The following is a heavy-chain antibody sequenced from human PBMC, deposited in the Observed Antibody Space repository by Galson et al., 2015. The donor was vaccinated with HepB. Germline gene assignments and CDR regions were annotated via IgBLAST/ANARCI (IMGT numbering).Heavy chain of an antibody. J-gene: IGHJ4*02. D-gene: IGHD6-13*01. Sequence: SLRLSCAASGFTFSSYAMSWVCQAPGKGLEWVSAISGSGGSTYYADSVKGRFTISRDKSKNTLYLQMNSLRVEDTAIYYCAKDPSSSWVFSLYYYDYWGQGTLVTVSS. CDR2: ISGSGGST. CDR3: AKDPSSSWVFSLYYYDY. V-gene: IGHV3-23*01. CDR1: GFTFSSYA.